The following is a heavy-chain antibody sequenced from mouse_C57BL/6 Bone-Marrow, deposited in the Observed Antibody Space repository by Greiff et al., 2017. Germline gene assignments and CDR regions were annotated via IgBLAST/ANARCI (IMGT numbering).Heavy chain of an antibody. Sequence: EVKLMESGGGLVQPGGSLKLSCAASGFTFSDYGMAWVRQAPRKGPEWVAFISNLAYSIYYADTVTGRFTISRENAKNTLYLGMSSLRSEDTAMYYCARRYSSGYFDYWGQGTTLTVSS. CDR2: ISNLAYSI. CDR3: ARRYSSGYFDY. CDR1: GFTFSDYG. D-gene: IGHD3-2*02. V-gene: IGHV5-15*01. J-gene: IGHJ2*01.